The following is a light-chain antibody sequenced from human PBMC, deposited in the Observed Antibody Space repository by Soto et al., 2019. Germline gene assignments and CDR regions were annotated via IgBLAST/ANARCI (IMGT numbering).Light chain of an antibody. CDR3: QAWDSRHVV. V-gene: IGLV3-1*01. CDR1: KLGNTF. CDR2: QDS. Sequence: SYELTQPPSMSVSPGQTASINCSGEKLGNTFVCWYQQKPGQSPVVVIYQDSRRPSGIPERFSGSNSGNTATLTIRGTQAMDEADYYCQAWDSRHVVFGGGTKVTVL. J-gene: IGLJ2*01.